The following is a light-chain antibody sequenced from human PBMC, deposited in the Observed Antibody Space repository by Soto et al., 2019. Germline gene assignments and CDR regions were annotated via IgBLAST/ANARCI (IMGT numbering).Light chain of an antibody. CDR2: DIF. J-gene: IGKJ4*01. CDR3: QQYNSWPLT. Sequence: EIVMTQSPATLSVSPGERATLSCRASQSVGSDLAWYRQKPGQAPRIVIYDIFTRETGVPTRISGSGAGTECTRTISSLQSEDVAVDYCQQYNSWPLTFGGGTKVDIK. V-gene: IGKV3-15*01. CDR1: QSVGSD.